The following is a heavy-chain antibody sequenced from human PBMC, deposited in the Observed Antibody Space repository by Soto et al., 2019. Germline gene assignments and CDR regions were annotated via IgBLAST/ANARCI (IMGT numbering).Heavy chain of an antibody. D-gene: IGHD2-2*01. CDR3: AKDSGQLPQYFDY. J-gene: IGHJ4*02. Sequence: PGGSLRLSCAASGFTFSNYDMHWVRQAPGKELEWVTLISYDGSNKNYVDSVKGRFIISRDNSKNTLYLQMSSLRAEDTAIYFCAKDSGQLPQYFDYWGQGTQVTVSS. CDR1: GFTFSNYD. V-gene: IGHV3-30*18. CDR2: ISYDGSNK.